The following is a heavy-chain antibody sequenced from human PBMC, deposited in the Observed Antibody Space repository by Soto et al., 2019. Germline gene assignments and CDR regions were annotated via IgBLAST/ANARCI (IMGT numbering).Heavy chain of an antibody. CDR2: IWYDGSNK. CDR3: AREFARQDGGISHFDY. V-gene: IGHV3-33*01. D-gene: IGHD3-16*01. CDR1: GFTFSSYG. J-gene: IGHJ4*02. Sequence: PGGSLRLSCAASGFTFSSYGMHWVRQAPGKGLEWVAVIWYDGSNKYYADSVKGRFTISRDNSKNTLYLQMNSLRAEDTAVYYCAREFARQDGGISHFDYWGQGTLVTVSS.